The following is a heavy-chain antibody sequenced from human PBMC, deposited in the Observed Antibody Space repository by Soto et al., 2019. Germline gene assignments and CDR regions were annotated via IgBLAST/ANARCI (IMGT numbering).Heavy chain of an antibody. CDR1: GFSFSSYW. Sequence: GGSLRLSCVASGFSFSSYWVHWVRQAPGKGLVWVSRLNTDGSSTIYADSVKGRFTISRDNAKNTLYLQINSLRAEDTAVYYCAREALGALGYWGQGTPVTVSS. CDR3: AREALGALGY. J-gene: IGHJ4*02. CDR2: LNTDGSST. V-gene: IGHV3-74*01. D-gene: IGHD1-26*01.